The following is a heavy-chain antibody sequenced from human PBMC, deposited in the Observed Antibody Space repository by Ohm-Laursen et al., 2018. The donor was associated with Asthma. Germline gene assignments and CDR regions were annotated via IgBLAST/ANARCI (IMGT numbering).Heavy chain of an antibody. CDR2: IYYSGST. J-gene: IGHJ4*02. CDR1: GGSISSGDYY. CDR3: ARDAPSGGDGVNY. D-gene: IGHD3-10*01. Sequence: SETLSLTWTVSGGSISSGDYYWSWIRQPPGKGLEWIGYIYYSGSTYYNPSLKSRVTISVDTSKNQFSLKLSSVTAADTAVYYCARDAPSGGDGVNYWGQGTLVTVSS. V-gene: IGHV4-30-4*01.